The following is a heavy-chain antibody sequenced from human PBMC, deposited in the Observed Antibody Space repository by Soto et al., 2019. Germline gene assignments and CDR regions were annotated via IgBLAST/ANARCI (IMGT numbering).Heavy chain of an antibody. V-gene: IGHV4-30-2*01. CDR2: IYHSGST. Sequence: SETLSLTCAGSGGSISSGGYSWSWIRQPPGKGLEWIGFIYHSGSTYYNPSLKSRVTISVDRSKNQVSLKLSSVTAADTAVYYCARGMTTVTTFDYWGQGTLVTVSS. CDR1: GGSISSGGYS. J-gene: IGHJ4*02. CDR3: ARGMTTVTTFDY. D-gene: IGHD4-17*01.